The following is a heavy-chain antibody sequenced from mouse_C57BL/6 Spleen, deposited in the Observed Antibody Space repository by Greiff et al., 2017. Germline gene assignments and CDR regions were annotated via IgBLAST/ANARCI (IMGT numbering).Heavy chain of an antibody. J-gene: IGHJ2*01. V-gene: IGHV1-53*01. CDR2: LNPSNGGT. CDR3: ARKGDYYGSFDY. CDR1: GYTFTSSW. Sequence: LQASGAELVKPGASVKLSCKASGYTFTSSWMHWVKQRPGQGLEWIGNLNPSNGGTNYNEKFKSKATLTVDTSSSTAYMQRSSLTSEDSAVYYCARKGDYYGSFDYWGQGTTLTVSS. D-gene: IGHD1-1*01.